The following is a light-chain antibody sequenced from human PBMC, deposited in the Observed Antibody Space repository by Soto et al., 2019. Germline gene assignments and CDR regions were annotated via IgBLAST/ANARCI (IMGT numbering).Light chain of an antibody. Sequence: QSVLKQPPSVSAAPGQKVTISCSGSSSKIGNNYVSRYQQPPGTAPKLLNYDHNKRPSGIPDRFSGSKSGPSAPPGIPRPQSGDGAVYYWGTGDSGLSAVYVFGSGTKVTV. V-gene: IGLV1-51*01. CDR3: GTGDSGLSAVYV. CDR1: SSKIGNNY. J-gene: IGLJ1*01. CDR2: DHN.